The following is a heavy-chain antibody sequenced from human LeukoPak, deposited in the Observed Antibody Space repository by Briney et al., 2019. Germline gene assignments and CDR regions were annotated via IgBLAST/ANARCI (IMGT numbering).Heavy chain of an antibody. V-gene: IGHV7-4-1*02. Sequence: ASVKVSCKASGYTFTSYAMNWVRQAPGQGLEWMGWINTNTGNPTYAQGFTGRFVFSLDTSVSTAYLQISSLKAEDTAVYYYARGGVGATIHYFDYWGQGTLVTVSS. CDR3: ARGGVGATIHYFDY. D-gene: IGHD1-26*01. CDR1: GYTFTSYA. CDR2: INTNTGNP. J-gene: IGHJ4*02.